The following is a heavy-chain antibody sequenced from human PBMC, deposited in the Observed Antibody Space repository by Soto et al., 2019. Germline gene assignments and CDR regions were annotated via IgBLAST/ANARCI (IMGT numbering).Heavy chain of an antibody. CDR1: GGSISSYY. Sequence: SETLSLTCTVSGGSISSYYWSWIRQPPGKGLEWIGYIYYSGSTNYNPSQKSRVTISVDTSKNQFSLKLSSVTAADTAVYYCARRYGDAFDIWGQGTMVTVS. CDR3: ARRYGDAFDI. CDR2: IYYSGST. D-gene: IGHD2-15*01. V-gene: IGHV4-59*08. J-gene: IGHJ3*02.